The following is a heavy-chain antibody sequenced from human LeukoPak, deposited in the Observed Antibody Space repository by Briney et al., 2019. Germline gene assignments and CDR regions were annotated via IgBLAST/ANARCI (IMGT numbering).Heavy chain of an antibody. CDR2: ISSSGSTI. D-gene: IGHD5-24*01. Sequence: GGSLRLSCAASGFTFSSYEMNWVRQAPGKGLEWVSYISSSGSTIYYADSVKGRFTISRDNAKNSLYLQMNSLRAEDTAVYYCAREIKAVVATIISDYWGQGTLVTVSS. CDR1: GFTFSSYE. J-gene: IGHJ4*02. CDR3: AREIKAVVATIISDY. V-gene: IGHV3-48*03.